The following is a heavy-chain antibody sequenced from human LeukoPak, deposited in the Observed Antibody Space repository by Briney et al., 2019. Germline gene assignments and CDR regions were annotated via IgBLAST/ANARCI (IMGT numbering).Heavy chain of an antibody. CDR3: ASAYSYGNDAFDI. CDR1: GYSFTSYW. D-gene: IGHD5-18*01. V-gene: IGHV5-51*01. CDR2: IYPGDSDT. J-gene: IGHJ3*02. Sequence: GESLKISCKGSGYSFTSYWIGWGRQMPGKGLGWMGIIYPGDSDTSYSPSFQGQVTISADKSISTAYLQWSSLKASDTAMYYCASAYSYGNDAFDIWGQGTMVTVSS.